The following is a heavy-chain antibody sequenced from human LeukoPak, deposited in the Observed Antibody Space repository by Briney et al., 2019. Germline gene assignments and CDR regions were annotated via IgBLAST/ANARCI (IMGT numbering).Heavy chain of an antibody. Sequence: GGSLRLSCAPSGFTVSSSYMSWVRQAPGKGLEWASSISGSGGNTYYADSVKGRFTISRDNSKNTLYLQMNSLRAEDTAVYYCARRDSSGYYIEYWGQGTLVTVSS. J-gene: IGHJ4*02. CDR1: GFTVSSSY. CDR2: ISGSGGNT. D-gene: IGHD3-22*01. V-gene: IGHV3-23*01. CDR3: ARRDSSGYYIEY.